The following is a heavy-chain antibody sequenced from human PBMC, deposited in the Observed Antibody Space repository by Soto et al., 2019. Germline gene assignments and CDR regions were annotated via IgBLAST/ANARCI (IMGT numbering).Heavy chain of an antibody. J-gene: IGHJ6*02. CDR1: GGIFSSYA. CDR3: ARDLPYCSSTSCYFVYYYGMDV. CDR2: IIPISDTT. D-gene: IGHD2-2*01. V-gene: IGHV1-69*06. Sequence: SVKVSCKAFGGIFSSYAFSWVRQAPGEGLECMGGIIPISDTTKYAQRFRDRVTITADKSTSTVYMELSSLRSEDTATYYCARDLPYCSSTSCYFVYYYGMDVWGQGTTVTVSS.